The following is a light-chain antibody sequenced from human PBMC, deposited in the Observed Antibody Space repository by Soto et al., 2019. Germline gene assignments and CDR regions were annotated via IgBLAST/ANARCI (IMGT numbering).Light chain of an antibody. V-gene: IGLV2-14*01. CDR2: DVS. CDR1: SSDVGGYNY. CDR3: SSYTRSSFYV. J-gene: IGLJ1*01. Sequence: QSVLTQPASVSGSPGQSITISCTGTSSDVGGYNYVSWYQQHPGKAPKLMIYDVSNRPSGVSNRFSGSKSGNTASLTISGLQAEDEADYCSSYTRSSFYVFGTGTKLTVL.